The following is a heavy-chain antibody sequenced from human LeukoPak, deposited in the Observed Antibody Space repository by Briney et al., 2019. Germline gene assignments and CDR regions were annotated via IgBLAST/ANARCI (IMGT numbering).Heavy chain of an antibody. Sequence: GSLRLSCAASGFTVSSNYMSWVRQAPGKGLEWVSVIYSGGSTYYADSVKGRFTISRDNSKNTLYLQMNSLRAEDTAVYYCARDLPTQGMDVWGQGTTVTVSS. CDR3: ARDLPTQGMDV. CDR1: GFTVSSNY. CDR2: IYSGGST. V-gene: IGHV3-66*01. J-gene: IGHJ6*02.